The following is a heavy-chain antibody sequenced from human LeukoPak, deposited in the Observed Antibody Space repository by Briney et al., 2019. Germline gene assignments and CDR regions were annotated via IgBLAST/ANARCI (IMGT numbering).Heavy chain of an antibody. Sequence: SVKVSCKASAGTFSSYAISWVRQAPGQGLEWMGGIITIFGTANYAQKFQGRVTITADESTSTAYMELSSLRSEDTAVYYCARVGAVAGQLDYWGQGTLVTVSS. CDR3: ARVGAVAGQLDY. CDR2: IITIFGTA. D-gene: IGHD6-19*01. J-gene: IGHJ4*02. CDR1: AGTFSSYA. V-gene: IGHV1-69*13.